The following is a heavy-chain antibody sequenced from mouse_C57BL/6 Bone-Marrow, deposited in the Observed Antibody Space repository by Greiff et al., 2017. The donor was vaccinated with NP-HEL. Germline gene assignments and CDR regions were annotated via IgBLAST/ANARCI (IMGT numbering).Heavy chain of an antibody. J-gene: IGHJ4*01. CDR2: IYPGNSDT. D-gene: IGHD2-1*01. CDR1: GYTFTSYW. V-gene: IGHV1-5*01. Sequence: VQLQQSGTVLARPGASVKLSCKTSGYTFTSYWMPWVKQRPGQGLEWIGAIYPGNSDTSYNQKFKGKAKLTAVTSASTAYMELSSLTNEDSAVYYCTYGNYYYAMDYWGQGTSVTVSS. CDR3: TYGNYYYAMDY.